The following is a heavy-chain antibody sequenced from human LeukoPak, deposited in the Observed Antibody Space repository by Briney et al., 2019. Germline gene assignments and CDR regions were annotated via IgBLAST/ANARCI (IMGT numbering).Heavy chain of an antibody. Sequence: GGSLRLPCAASGFTVSSNYMSWVRQAPGKGLEWVSVIYSGGSTYYADSVKGRFTISRDNSKNTLYLQMNSLRAEDTAVYYCARGGGDSGGYIPFDYWGQGTLVTVSS. V-gene: IGHV3-53*01. CDR3: ARGGGDSGGYIPFDY. J-gene: IGHJ4*02. D-gene: IGHD1-26*01. CDR2: IYSGGST. CDR1: GFTVSSNY.